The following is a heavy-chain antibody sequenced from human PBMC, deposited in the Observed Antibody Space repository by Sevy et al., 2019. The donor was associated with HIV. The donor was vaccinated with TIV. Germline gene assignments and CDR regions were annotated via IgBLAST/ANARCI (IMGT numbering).Heavy chain of an antibody. CDR2: FDPEDGER. CDR1: GYTLTQLS. CDR3: ATGREYYEGNSGYFDY. J-gene: IGHJ4*02. Sequence: ASVKVSCKLSGYTLTQLSMHWVRQAPGKGLEWLGSFDPEDGERIYAQKFQGRFTMTEETSTDTTYIELSSLGSEDTAIYYCATGREYYEGNSGYFDYWGQGTLVTVSS. D-gene: IGHD3-3*01. V-gene: IGHV1-24*01.